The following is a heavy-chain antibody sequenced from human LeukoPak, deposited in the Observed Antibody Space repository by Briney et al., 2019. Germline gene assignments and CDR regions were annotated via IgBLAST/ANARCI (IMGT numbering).Heavy chain of an antibody. CDR2: INPNSGGT. CDR1: GYTFTGYY. CDR3: ARDRTMVDCSSTSCRLGAFDI. D-gene: IGHD2-2*01. V-gene: IGHV1-2*02. J-gene: IGHJ3*02. Sequence: ASVKVSCKASGYTFTGYYMHWVRQAPGQGLEWMGWINPNSGGTNYAQKFQGRVTMTRDTSISTAYMELSRLRSDDTAVYYCARDRTMVDCSSTSCRLGAFDIWGQGTMVTVSS.